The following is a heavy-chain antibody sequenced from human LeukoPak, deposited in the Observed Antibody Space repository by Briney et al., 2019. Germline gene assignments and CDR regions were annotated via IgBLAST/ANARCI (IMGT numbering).Heavy chain of an antibody. CDR3: ARQDQLLGFDL. Sequence: GESLKISCKGSGYSFTSYWIGWVRQMPGKGLEWMGIIYPGDSDTRYSPSFQGQVTISADKSISTAYLQWSCLKASNTAIYYCARQDQLLGFDLWGRGTLVTVSS. CDR1: GYSFTSYW. CDR2: IYPGDSDT. J-gene: IGHJ2*01. D-gene: IGHD2-2*01. V-gene: IGHV5-51*01.